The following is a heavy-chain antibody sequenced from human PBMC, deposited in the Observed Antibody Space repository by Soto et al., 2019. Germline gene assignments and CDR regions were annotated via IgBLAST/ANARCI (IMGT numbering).Heavy chain of an antibody. CDR2: FRESGGTT. CDR1: GFGFTFSTSA. V-gene: IGHV3-23*01. Sequence: PGGSLRLACAASGFGFTFSTSAMSWVRQAPGKGLEWVSTFRESGGTTHYANSVKGRFTISRDTSKNMLYLQMNSLRAEDTAIYYCAKDSHWAIISPNHDYWGHGTLVTVS. D-gene: IGHD2-2*01. CDR3: AKDSHWAIISPNHDY. J-gene: IGHJ4*01.